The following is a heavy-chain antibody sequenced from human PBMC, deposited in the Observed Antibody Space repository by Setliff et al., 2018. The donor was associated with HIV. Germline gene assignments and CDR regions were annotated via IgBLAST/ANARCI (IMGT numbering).Heavy chain of an antibody. CDR3: ARGLVGVSRTGLAY. CDR2: INQSGST. D-gene: IGHD1-26*01. V-gene: IGHV4-34*01. J-gene: IGHJ4*02. CDR1: GGSFSGYY. Sequence: SETLSLTCAVYGGSFSGYYWSWIRQSPGKGLEWIGEINQSGSTNYNPSLKSRVTTSVDTSKNQFSLKLSSVTAADTAVYYCARGLVGVSRTGLAYWGQGILVTVS.